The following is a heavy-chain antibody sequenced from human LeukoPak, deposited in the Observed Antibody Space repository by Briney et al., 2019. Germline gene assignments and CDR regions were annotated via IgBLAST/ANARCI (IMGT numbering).Heavy chain of an antibody. CDR1: GYTFTGYY. CDR3: ARVRLSGNYYDY. CDR2: INPNSGGT. V-gene: IGHV1-2*06. J-gene: IGHJ4*02. Sequence: ASVKVSCKASGYTFTGYYMHWVRQAPGQGLEWMGRINPNSGGTNYAQKFQGRVTMTRDTSINTAYMELSRLRSDDTAVYYCARVRLSGNYYDYWGQGTLVTVAS. D-gene: IGHD3-3*01.